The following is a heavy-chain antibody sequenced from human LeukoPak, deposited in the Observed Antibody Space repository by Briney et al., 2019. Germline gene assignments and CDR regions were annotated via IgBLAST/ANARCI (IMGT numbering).Heavy chain of an antibody. CDR1: GYTFTSYD. J-gene: IGHJ4*02. Sequence: GASVKVSCKASGYTFTSYDINWVRQATGQGLEWMGWMNPNSGNTGYAQKFQGRVTITRDTSISTAYMELSSLRSEDTAVYYCASEGIAAPPGYIDYWGQGTLVTVSS. CDR3: ASEGIAAPPGYIDY. CDR2: MNPNSGNT. V-gene: IGHV1-8*01. D-gene: IGHD6-13*01.